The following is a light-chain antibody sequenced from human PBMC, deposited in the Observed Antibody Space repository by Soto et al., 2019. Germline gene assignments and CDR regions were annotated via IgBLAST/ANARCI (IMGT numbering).Light chain of an antibody. CDR3: QQYNDNWT. CDR2: KAS. CDR1: QSISSW. V-gene: IGKV1-5*03. J-gene: IGKJ1*01. Sequence: DIQMTQSPSTLSASVGDRVTITCRASQSISSWLAWYQQKPGKAPRLLIYKASNLESGVPSRFSGSGSGTEFTLTISSLQPDDSSTYYCQQYNDNWTFGPGTKVEIK.